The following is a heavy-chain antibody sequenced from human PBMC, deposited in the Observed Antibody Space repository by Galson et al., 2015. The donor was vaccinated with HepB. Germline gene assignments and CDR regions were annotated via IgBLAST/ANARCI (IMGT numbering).Heavy chain of an antibody. Sequence: SLRLSCAASGFTFSSYWMSWVRQAPGKGLEWVANIKQDGSEKYYVDSVKGRFTISRDNAKNSLYLQMNSLRAEDTAAYYCARAQGGILTGYEFDYWGQGTLVTVSS. D-gene: IGHD3-9*01. V-gene: IGHV3-7*03. CDR3: ARAQGGILTGYEFDY. J-gene: IGHJ4*02. CDR1: GFTFSSYW. CDR2: IKQDGSEK.